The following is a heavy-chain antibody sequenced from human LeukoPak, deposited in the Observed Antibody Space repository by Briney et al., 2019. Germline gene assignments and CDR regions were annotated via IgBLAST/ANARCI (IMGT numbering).Heavy chain of an antibody. CDR2: ISANNGDT. D-gene: IGHD6-6*01. CDR1: GYTFTSYG. J-gene: IGHJ3*02. V-gene: IGHV1-18*01. CDR3: AREYSSSTNAFDI. Sequence: ASVKVSCKASGYTFTSYGITWVRQAPGQGLEWMGWISANNGDTVYAQKLQDRVTMTIDTSTTTVYMELRSLRSDDTAVYYCAREYSSSTNAFDIWGQGTMVTVSS.